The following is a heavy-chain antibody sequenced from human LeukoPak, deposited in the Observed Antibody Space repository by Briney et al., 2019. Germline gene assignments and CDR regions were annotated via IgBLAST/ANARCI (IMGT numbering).Heavy chain of an antibody. J-gene: IGHJ4*02. D-gene: IGHD6-19*01. CDR2: IYYSGST. CDR3: ARGRLARSPYF. V-gene: IGHV4-39*07. Sequence: SETLSLTCTVSGGSISSSSYYWGWIRQPPGKGLEWIGSIYYSGSTYYNPSLKSRVTISVDTSKNQFSLRLSSVTAADTAVYYCARGRLARSPYFWGQGTLVTVSS. CDR1: GGSISSSSYY.